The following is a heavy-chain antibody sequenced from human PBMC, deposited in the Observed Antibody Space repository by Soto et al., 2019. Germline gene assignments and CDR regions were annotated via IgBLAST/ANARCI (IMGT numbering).Heavy chain of an antibody. D-gene: IGHD3-16*01. Sequence: QVQLVQSGAEVKKPGSSVKVSCKASGGTFSSYAISWVRQAPGQGLEWRGGMIPIFGTANYAQKFQGRVTITADEATSTADRELGSRRWGDVAVYYCARDHRERGIVDACEIWGQGTMVSGS. CDR1: GGTFSSYA. V-gene: IGHV1-69*01. J-gene: IGHJ3*02. CDR2: MIPIFGTA. CDR3: ARDHRERGIVDACEI.